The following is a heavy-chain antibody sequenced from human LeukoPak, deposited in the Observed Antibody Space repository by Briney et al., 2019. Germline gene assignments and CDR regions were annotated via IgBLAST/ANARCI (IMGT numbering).Heavy chain of an antibody. CDR1: GFTFSSYG. J-gene: IGHJ6*02. CDR3: ARNVPYYYGMDV. CDR2: IRYDGSNK. V-gene: IGHV3-30*02. Sequence: GGSLRLSCAASGFTFSSYGMHWVRQAPGKGLEWVAFIRYDGSNKYYADSVKGRFTISRDNAKNSLYLQMNSLRAEDTAVYYCARNVPYYYGMDVWGQGTTVTVSS. D-gene: IGHD3-10*02.